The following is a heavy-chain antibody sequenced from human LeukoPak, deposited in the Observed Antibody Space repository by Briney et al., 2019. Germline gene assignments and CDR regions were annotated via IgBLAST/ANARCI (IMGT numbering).Heavy chain of an antibody. CDR3: AKDRTVSLWFGELSVGDYGY. V-gene: IGHV3-21*04. CDR1: GFTFSSYS. CDR2: ISSSSSYI. J-gene: IGHJ4*02. D-gene: IGHD3-10*01. Sequence: PGGSLRLSCAASGFTFSSYSMNWVRQAPGKGLEWVSSISSSSSYIYYADSVKGRFTISRDNSKNTLYLQMNSLRAEDTAVYYCAKDRTVSLWFGELSVGDYGYWGQGTLVTVSS.